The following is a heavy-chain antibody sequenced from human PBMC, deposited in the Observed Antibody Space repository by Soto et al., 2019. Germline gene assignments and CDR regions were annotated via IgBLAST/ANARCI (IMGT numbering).Heavy chain of an antibody. CDR3: ARDSVAYGSGEYFDY. J-gene: IGHJ4*02. CDR2: ISAHNGNT. Sequence: ASGKVSCKASGYTFTSYGISWVRQAPGQGLEWMGWISAHNGNTNYAQKLQGRVTMTTDTSTSTAYMELRSLRSDDTAVYYCARDSVAYGSGEYFDYWGQGTLVTVSS. CDR1: GYTFTSYG. V-gene: IGHV1-18*01. D-gene: IGHD3-10*01.